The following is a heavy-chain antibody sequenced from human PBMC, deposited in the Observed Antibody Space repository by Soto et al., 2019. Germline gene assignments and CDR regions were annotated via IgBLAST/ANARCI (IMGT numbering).Heavy chain of an antibody. CDR3: ARFYGNAFDV. CDR2: IYYDGST. Sequence: PSETLSLTFSVSVGSITTSSYNWDWIRQPPGKGLEWIGTIYYDGSTSYNPSLKSQVTISVDTSKNHFALKVNSVTAADTAVYYCARFYGNAFDVWGRGTVVTVSS. J-gene: IGHJ3*01. V-gene: IGHV4-39*02. D-gene: IGHD3-10*01. CDR1: VGSITTSSYN.